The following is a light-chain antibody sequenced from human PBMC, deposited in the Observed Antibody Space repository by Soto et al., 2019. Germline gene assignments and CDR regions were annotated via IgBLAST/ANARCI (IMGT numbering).Light chain of an antibody. CDR2: EVS. Sequence: QSALTQPASVSGSPGQSITISCTGTSSDVGSYNLVSWYQQLPGKAPKVLIYEVSNRPSGVSNRFSGSKSGNTASLTISGLQAEDEADYYCSSYTSSSTFFGTGTKLTVL. J-gene: IGLJ1*01. V-gene: IGLV2-14*02. CDR1: SSDVGSYNL. CDR3: SSYTSSSTF.